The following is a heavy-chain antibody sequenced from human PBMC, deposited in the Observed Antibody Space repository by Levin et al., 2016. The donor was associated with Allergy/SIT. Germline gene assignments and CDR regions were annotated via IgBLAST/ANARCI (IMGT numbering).Heavy chain of an antibody. J-gene: IGHJ6*03. V-gene: IGHV3-30-3*01. Sequence: GESLKISCGASGFTFSKYGMHWVRQAPGKGLEWLAVISYDGGNKYYADSVQGRFTISRDNSKKTQYLQMSSLRVEDTAVFYCARGPGWRTVRGGTTYYNYYMDVWGKGTTVIVSS. CDR1: GFTFSKYG. CDR3: ARGPGWRTVRGGTTYYNYYMDV. D-gene: IGHD3-10*01. CDR2: ISYDGGNK.